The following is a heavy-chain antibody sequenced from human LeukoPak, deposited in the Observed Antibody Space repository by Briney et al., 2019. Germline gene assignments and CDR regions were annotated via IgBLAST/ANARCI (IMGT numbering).Heavy chain of an antibody. CDR2: IYHNGST. V-gene: IGHV4-38-2*01. CDR3: ASRNGYYGSGRAYYFDY. Sequence: APETLSLTCAVSRYSIAIGYFWAWIRQPPGKGLEWIGTIYHNGSTYYNPSLKSRVSISVERCKNQYSLKLSSVTAADTAVYYCASRNGYYGSGRAYYFDYWGQGKLVTVSS. CDR1: RYSIAIGYF. J-gene: IGHJ4*02. D-gene: IGHD3-10*01.